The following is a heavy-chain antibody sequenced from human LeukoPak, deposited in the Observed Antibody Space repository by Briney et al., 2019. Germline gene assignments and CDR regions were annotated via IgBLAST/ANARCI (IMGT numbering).Heavy chain of an antibody. V-gene: IGHV4-59*08. CDR1: GGSISSYY. J-gene: IGHJ5*02. CDR3: ARQTTALYSSSPGWFDP. CDR2: IYYSGST. Sequence: SETLSLTCTVSGGSISSYYWSWIRQPPGKGLEWIGYIYYSGSTNYNPSLKSRVTISVDTSKNQFSLKLSSVTAADTAVYYCARQTTALYSSSPGWFDPRGQGTLVTVSS. D-gene: IGHD6-13*01.